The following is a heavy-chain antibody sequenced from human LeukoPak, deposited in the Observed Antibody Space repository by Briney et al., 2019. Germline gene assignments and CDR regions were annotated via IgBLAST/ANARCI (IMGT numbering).Heavy chain of an antibody. J-gene: IGHJ6*04. CDR3: AKPTVGAGSHYGLDV. Sequence: GRSLRLSCAASGFTFSNYAMSWVRQAPGKRLEWVSAITGSAADTYSADSVKCRFTISRDNSRNTLYLQMNSLRAEDTAVYYCAKPTVGAGSHYGLDVWSKGTSVTVPS. D-gene: IGHD3-10*01. V-gene: IGHV3-23*01. CDR2: ITGSAADT. CDR1: GFTFSNYA.